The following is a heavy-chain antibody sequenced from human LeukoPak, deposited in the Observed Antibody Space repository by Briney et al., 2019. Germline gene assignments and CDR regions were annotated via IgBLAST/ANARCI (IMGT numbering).Heavy chain of an antibody. CDR2: IYYSGST. J-gene: IGHJ3*02. CDR1: GGSISSSSYY. V-gene: IGHV4-39*07. Sequence: SETLSLTCTVSGGSISSSSYYWGWIRQPPGKGLEWIGSIYYSGSTYYNPSLKSRVTISVDTSKNQFSLKLSSVTAADTAVYYCAGESSGAFDIWGQGTMVTVSS. CDR3: AGESSGAFDI.